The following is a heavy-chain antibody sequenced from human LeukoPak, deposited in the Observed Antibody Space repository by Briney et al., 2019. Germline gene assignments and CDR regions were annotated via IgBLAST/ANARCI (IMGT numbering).Heavy chain of an antibody. CDR1: GYIFTNYY. D-gene: IGHD3-10*01. Sequence: ASVKVSCKASGYIFTNYYMHWVRQAPGQGLEWMGTINPSGGSTTYAQKFQGRVTMTRDTSTSTVYMELSSLRSEDTAVYYCARDHGSAYYRAPRHWGQGTLVTISS. V-gene: IGHV1-46*01. CDR2: INPSGGST. J-gene: IGHJ4*02. CDR3: ARDHGSAYYRAPRH.